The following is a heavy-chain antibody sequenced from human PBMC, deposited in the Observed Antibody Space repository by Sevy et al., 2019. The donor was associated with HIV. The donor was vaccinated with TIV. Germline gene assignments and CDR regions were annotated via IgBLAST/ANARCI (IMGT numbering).Heavy chain of an antibody. Sequence: GGSLRLSCAASGFTFSSYSMNWVRQAPGKGLEWVSSISSSSSYIYYADSVKGRFTISRDNAKNSLYLQMTSLRAEDTAVYYCARGVDSSPRPDWFDPWGQGTLVTVSS. D-gene: IGHD6-13*01. J-gene: IGHJ5*02. V-gene: IGHV3-21*01. CDR3: ARGVDSSPRPDWFDP. CDR1: GFTFSSYS. CDR2: ISSSSSYI.